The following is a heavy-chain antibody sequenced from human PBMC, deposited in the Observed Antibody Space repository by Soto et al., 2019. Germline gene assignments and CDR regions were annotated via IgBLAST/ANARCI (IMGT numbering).Heavy chain of an antibody. V-gene: IGHV4-59*08. Sequence: SETLSLTCTVSGGSISSYYWSWIRQPPGKGLEWIGYIYYSGSTNYSPSLKSRVTISVDTSKNQFSLKLSSVTAADTAVYYCARQKDYGDYTPFDYWGQGTLVTVS. CDR1: GGSISSYY. D-gene: IGHD4-17*01. CDR3: ARQKDYGDYTPFDY. CDR2: IYYSGST. J-gene: IGHJ4*02.